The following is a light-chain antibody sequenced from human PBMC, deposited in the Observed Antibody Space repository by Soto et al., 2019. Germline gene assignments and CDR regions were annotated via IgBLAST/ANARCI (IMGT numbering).Light chain of an antibody. V-gene: IGKV1-5*03. CDR2: EAS. Sequence: DIQMTQSPSTLSASVGDRGTITCRASQSINKWLAWFQQRPGEAPKXMIYEASNLERGVPSRFSGSGSGTECTLTISSLQPDDVATYYCQQYSTFPVTLGQGTRLEIK. CDR1: QSINKW. CDR3: QQYSTFPVT. J-gene: IGKJ5*01.